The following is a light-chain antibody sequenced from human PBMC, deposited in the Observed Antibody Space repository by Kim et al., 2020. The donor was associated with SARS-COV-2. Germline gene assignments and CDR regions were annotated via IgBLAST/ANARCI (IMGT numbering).Light chain of an antibody. CDR1: QSVASNH. CDR2: GTS. CDR3: QQYDRSPYT. V-gene: IGKV3-20*01. J-gene: IGKJ2*01. Sequence: LSPGERATLSCSASQSVASNHLAWFQQKPGQAPRLLVYGTSSRATGIPDRFSGSGSGTDFTLTISRLEPEDFAIYYCQQYDRSPYTFGQGTKLEI.